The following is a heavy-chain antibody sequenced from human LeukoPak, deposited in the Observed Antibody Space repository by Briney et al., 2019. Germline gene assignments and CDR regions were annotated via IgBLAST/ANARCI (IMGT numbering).Heavy chain of an antibody. J-gene: IGHJ4*02. CDR2: TYYRSKWYN. Sequence: SQTLSLTCVISGDSVSSNSATWNWIRQSPSRGLEWLGRTYYRSKWYNDFVVSMKSRITINPDTSKNQFSLQLNSVTPEDTAVYHCARDTDSIAVAGTPRPFDYWGQGTLVTVSS. D-gene: IGHD6-19*01. V-gene: IGHV6-1*01. CDR3: ARDTDSIAVAGTPRPFDY. CDR1: GDSVSSNSAT.